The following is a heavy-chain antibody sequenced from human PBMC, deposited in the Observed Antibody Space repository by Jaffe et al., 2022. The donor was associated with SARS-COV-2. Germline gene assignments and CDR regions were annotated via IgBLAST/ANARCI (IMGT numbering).Heavy chain of an antibody. V-gene: IGHV3-23*01. J-gene: IGHJ4*02. D-gene: IGHD1-1*01. CDR2: ISESGGGT. Sequence: EVQLLESGGGLIQPGGSLRLSCEASGFTFSSYGMNWVRQTPGKGLEWVSGISESGGGTYYAASVKGRFTISRDNAKNMLYLQMDSLRGEDTAVYYCAKVLRAAGGLNWAAFDYWGQGTLVTVSS. CDR1: GFTFSSYG. CDR3: AKVLRAAGGLNWAAFDY.